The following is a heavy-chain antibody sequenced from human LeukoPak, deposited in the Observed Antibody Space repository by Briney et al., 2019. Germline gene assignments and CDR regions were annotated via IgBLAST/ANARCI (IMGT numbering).Heavy chain of an antibody. D-gene: IGHD2-8*01. CDR1: GYTFTDSY. J-gene: IGHJ6*03. CDR2: INPNSGDP. Sequence: ASVKVSCKTSGYTFTDSYIHWVRQAPGQGLEGMGSINPNSGDPNYPQKFQGRVTMTRDTSISTAYMEMSSLTSDDTAVYYCARSARHCNNGVCFTDYYIDLWGKGTTVIVSS. V-gene: IGHV1-2*02. CDR3: ARSARHCNNGVCFTDYYIDL.